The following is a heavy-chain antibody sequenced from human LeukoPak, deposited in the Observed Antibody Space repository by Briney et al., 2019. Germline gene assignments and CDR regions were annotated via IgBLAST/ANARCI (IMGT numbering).Heavy chain of an antibody. J-gene: IGHJ4*02. Sequence: PGGSLRLSRAASGFIFSSYTMNWVRQAPGKGLEWVSSISSSSSYIYYADSVKGRFTISRDNAKNSLYLQMNSLRAEDTAVYYCARESLRVVGATTVDSWGQGNLVTVSS. D-gene: IGHD1-26*01. CDR1: GFIFSSYT. CDR2: ISSSSSYI. V-gene: IGHV3-21*04. CDR3: ARESLRVVGATTVDS.